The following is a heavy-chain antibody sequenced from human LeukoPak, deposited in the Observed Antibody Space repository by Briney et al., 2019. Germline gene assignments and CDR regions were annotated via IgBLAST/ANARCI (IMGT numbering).Heavy chain of an antibody. J-gene: IGHJ4*02. Sequence: PSETLSFTCAVYGGSFSGYYWSWIRQPPGKGLEWIGEINHSGSTNYNPSLKSRVTISVDTSKNQFSLKLSSVTAADTAVYYCARDPVVTATDYWGQGTLVTVSS. V-gene: IGHV4-34*01. D-gene: IGHD2-21*02. CDR2: INHSGST. CDR1: GGSFSGYY. CDR3: ARDPVVTATDY.